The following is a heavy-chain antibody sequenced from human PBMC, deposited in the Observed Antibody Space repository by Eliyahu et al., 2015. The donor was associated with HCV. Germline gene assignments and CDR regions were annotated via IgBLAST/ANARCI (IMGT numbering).Heavy chain of an antibody. CDR2: ISYSGSST. J-gene: IGHJ3*01. D-gene: IGHD3-3*01. CDR1: GXPFXXHA. Sequence: EVQLLESGGGLVQPGEXLRRSCAASGXPFXXHAXTWVRQAPGKGVEWVSLISYSGSSTNYADSVKGRFTVSRDNPKNTLFLQMNSLRAEDTAVYFCVKASDASGYYGPTFDVWGQGTVVTVSS. CDR3: VKASDASGYYGPTFDV. V-gene: IGHV3-23*01.